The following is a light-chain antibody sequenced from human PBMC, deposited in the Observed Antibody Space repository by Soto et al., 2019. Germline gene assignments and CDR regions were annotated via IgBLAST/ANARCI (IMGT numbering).Light chain of an antibody. CDR3: QQYDNYKLLT. J-gene: IGKJ4*01. V-gene: IGKV1-5*01. CDR2: DGC. CDR1: HSISSW. Sequence: DIQMTQSPSTLSASVGDRVTITCRASHSISSWLAWYQQKPGRAPKLLIFDGCSLESGTPSRFSGRRYGTQFTLTLDGLQPDDFATYYCQQYDNYKLLTFGGGTKVDIK.